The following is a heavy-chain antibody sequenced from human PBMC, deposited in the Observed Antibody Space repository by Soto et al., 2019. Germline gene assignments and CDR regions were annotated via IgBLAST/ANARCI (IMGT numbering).Heavy chain of an antibody. D-gene: IGHD3-22*01. V-gene: IGHV3-11*01. CDR2: IGSSGSTV. Sequence: GGSLRLSCVASGFTFSDSYMSWIRQAPGKGLHWVSYIGSSGSTVYYADSVKGRFTISRDNAKNSLYLQMNSLRADDTAVYYCERTSGVNLYDSSGYYLDFWGQGTLVTVSS. CDR1: GFTFSDSY. J-gene: IGHJ4*02. CDR3: ERTSGVNLYDSSGYYLDF.